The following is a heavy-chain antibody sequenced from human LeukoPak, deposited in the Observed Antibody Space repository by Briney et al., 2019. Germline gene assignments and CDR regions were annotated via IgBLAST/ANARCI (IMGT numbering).Heavy chain of an antibody. Sequence: PGGSLRLSCAASGFTFSSYAMSWVRQAPGKGLEWVSAISGSGGSTYYADSVKGRFTISRDNSKNTLYLQMNSLRAEDTAVYYCAKDGGFGEFFEASFYWGQGTLVTVSS. CDR2: ISGSGGST. CDR1: GFTFSSYA. J-gene: IGHJ4*02. D-gene: IGHD3-10*01. CDR3: AKDGGFGEFFEASFY. V-gene: IGHV3-23*01.